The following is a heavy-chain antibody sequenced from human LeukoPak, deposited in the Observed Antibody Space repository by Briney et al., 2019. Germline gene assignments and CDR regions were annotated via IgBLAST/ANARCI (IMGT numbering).Heavy chain of an antibody. CDR1: GYTFTSYA. D-gene: IGHD1-26*01. J-gene: IGHJ3*02. Sequence: ASVKVPCKASGYTFTSYAMNWVRQAPGQGLEWMGWINTNTGNPTYAQGFTGRFVFSLDTSVSTAYLQISSLKAEDTAVYYCARDKVVGGSYYISLDAFDIWGQGTMVTVSS. CDR2: INTNTGNP. V-gene: IGHV7-4-1*02. CDR3: ARDKVVGGSYYISLDAFDI.